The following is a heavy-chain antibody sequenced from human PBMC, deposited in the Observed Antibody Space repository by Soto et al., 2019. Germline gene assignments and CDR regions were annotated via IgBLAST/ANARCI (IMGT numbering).Heavy chain of an antibody. CDR2: IIPIFDTP. J-gene: IGHJ4*02. Sequence: QGQLVQSGAEVRKPGSAVRVSCKASGGTFNMYAMNWVRQAPGQGLEWMAGIIPIFDTPRYSQQFQGRVTITVDESTSTGYMELSSLRSEDTAIYYCARSIGSGGVIGGFDYWGQGTLVTVAS. V-gene: IGHV1-69*01. D-gene: IGHD3-16*02. CDR1: GGTFNMYA. CDR3: ARSIGSGGVIGGFDY.